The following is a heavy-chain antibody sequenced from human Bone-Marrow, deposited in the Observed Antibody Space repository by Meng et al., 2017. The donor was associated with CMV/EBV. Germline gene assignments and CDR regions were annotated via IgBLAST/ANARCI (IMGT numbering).Heavy chain of an antibody. CDR3: ARGPIAACQDYFDV. CDR2: ISYTGSYI. Sequence: GESLKIPCASSGFTFTQYPMNWVRQPPGKGLEWVSSISYTGSYIDYAGSEKGRFTISRDNAKNSVYLHMNGLTVEHTAVYYCARGPIAACQDYFDVLGQGVLVTVSS. CDR1: GFTFTQYP. D-gene: IGHD6-6*01. J-gene: IGHJ4*01. V-gene: IGHV3-21*01.